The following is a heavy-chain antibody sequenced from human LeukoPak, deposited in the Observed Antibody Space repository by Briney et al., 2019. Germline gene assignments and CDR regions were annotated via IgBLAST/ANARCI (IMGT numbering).Heavy chain of an antibody. CDR1: GFTFSSYA. V-gene: IGHV3-23*01. CDR3: AKDLLKGSLVDY. D-gene: IGHD1-26*01. CDR2: ISGSGGST. Sequence: GGSLRLSCAASGFTFSSYAMNWVRQAPGKGLEWVSGISGSGGSTYYADSVEGRFTISRDNSKSTLCLEMNSLRAEDAAVYYCAKDLLKGSLVDYWGQGTLVTVSS. J-gene: IGHJ4*02.